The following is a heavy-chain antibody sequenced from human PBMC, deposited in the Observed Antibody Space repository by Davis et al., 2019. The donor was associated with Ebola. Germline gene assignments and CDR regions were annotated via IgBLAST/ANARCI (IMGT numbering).Heavy chain of an antibody. D-gene: IGHD3-9*01. CDR2: ISLDGGTT. CDR1: GFTFDDYT. CDR3: AKVAKKKRYPATYYFDY. J-gene: IGHJ4*02. V-gene: IGHV3-43*01. Sequence: GESLKISCAASGFTFDDYTMHWVRQVPGKGLEWVSLISLDGGTTYYADSVKGRFTISRDNSKKSLYLQMNSLRTEDTALYYCAKVAKKKRYPATYYFDYWGQGTLVTVSS.